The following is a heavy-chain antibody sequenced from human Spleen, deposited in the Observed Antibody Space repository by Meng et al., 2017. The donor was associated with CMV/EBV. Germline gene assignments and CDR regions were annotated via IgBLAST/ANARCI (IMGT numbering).Heavy chain of an antibody. CDR3: ARATTYYYDSSGYYLGY. Sequence: QVQLVQSGAEVKKPGSSVKVSCKASGGTFSSYAISWVRQAPGQGLEWMGGIIAYNGNTNYAQKLQGRVTMTTDTSTSTAYMELRSLRSDDTAVYYCARATTYYYDSSGYYLGYWGQGTLVTVSS. CDR2: IIAYNGNT. D-gene: IGHD3-22*01. J-gene: IGHJ4*02. V-gene: IGHV1-18*01. CDR1: GGTFSSYA.